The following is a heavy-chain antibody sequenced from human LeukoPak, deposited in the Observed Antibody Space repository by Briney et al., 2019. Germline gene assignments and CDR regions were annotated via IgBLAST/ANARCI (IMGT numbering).Heavy chain of an antibody. V-gene: IGHV4-38-2*02. Sequence: SETLSLTCTVSGYSISSGYYWGWIRQPPGKGLEWIGSIYHSGSTYYNPSLKSRVTISVDTSKNQFSLKLSSVTAADTAVYYCAGGDGEGYGPYNWFDPWGQGTLVTVSS. CDR1: GYSISSGYY. J-gene: IGHJ5*02. D-gene: IGHD5-18*01. CDR2: IYHSGST. CDR3: AGGDGEGYGPYNWFDP.